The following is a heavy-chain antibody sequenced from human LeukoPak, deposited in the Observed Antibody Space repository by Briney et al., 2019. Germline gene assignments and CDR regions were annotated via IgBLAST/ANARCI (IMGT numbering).Heavy chain of an antibody. CDR3: AREVPAAVDYYHYMDV. D-gene: IGHD2-2*01. CDR1: GGTFSSYA. Sequence: ASVKVSCKASGGTFSSYAISWVRQAPGQGLEWMGGIIPIFGTANYAQKFQGRVTITTDESTSTAYMELSSLRSDDTAVYYCAREVPAAVDYYHYMDVWGKGTTVTVSS. J-gene: IGHJ6*03. CDR2: IIPIFGTA. V-gene: IGHV1-69*05.